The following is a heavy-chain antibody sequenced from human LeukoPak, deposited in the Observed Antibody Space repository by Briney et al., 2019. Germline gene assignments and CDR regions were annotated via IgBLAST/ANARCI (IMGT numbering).Heavy chain of an antibody. Sequence: GGSLRLSCAASGFTFSRYAMSWVRQAPGKGLEWVSAISCSGGNTHYADSVKGRFTISRDNAQNTLYLQMNSLRAEDTAVYYCARAGEVWFGESPIYYMDVWGKGTTVTISS. D-gene: IGHD3-10*01. CDR2: ISCSGGNT. CDR3: ARAGEVWFGESPIYYMDV. V-gene: IGHV3-23*01. CDR1: GFTFSRYA. J-gene: IGHJ6*03.